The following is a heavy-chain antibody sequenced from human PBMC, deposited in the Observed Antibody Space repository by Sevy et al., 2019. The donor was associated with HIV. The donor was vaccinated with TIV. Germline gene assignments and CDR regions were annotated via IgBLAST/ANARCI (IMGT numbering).Heavy chain of an antibody. V-gene: IGHV3-30*01. CDR3: ARARAATGTRYDP. CDR2: IFDAGSKK. J-gene: IGHJ5*02. Sequence: GGSLRLSCAASGFTFGSYAMHWVRQAPGKGLEWVALIFDAGSKKYADSVKGRFTISRDRSKNTLYLQMNSLRSDDTAIYYCARARAATGTRYDPWGQGTLVTVSS. D-gene: IGHD6-13*01. CDR1: GFTFGSYA.